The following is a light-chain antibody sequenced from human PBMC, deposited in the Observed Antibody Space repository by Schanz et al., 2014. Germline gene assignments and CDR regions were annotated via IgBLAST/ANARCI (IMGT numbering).Light chain of an antibody. Sequence: QSVLTQPASVSGSPGQSITISCTGTSSDVGGYNYVSWYQQHPGKAPKLMIYDVSNRPSGVPDRFSGSKSGNTASLTVSGLQAEDEADYYCSSYAGSNTLVFGGGTKLTVL. CDR3: SSYAGSNTLV. CDR2: DVS. CDR1: SSDVGGYNY. V-gene: IGLV2-8*01. J-gene: IGLJ2*01.